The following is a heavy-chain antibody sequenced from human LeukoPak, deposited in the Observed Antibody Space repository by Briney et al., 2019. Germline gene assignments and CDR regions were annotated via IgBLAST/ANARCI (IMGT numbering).Heavy chain of an antibody. J-gene: IGHJ4*02. CDR1: GYTFTGYY. D-gene: IGHD4-11*01. Sequence: ASVKVSCKASGYTFTGYYMHWVRQAPGQGLEWLGWINPKSGDTNYAQKFQGRVTMTRDTSISTAYLELSRLRSDDTAVCYCAIDYSNYVVGYYFDYWGQGTLVTVSS. V-gene: IGHV1-2*02. CDR3: AIDYSNYVVGYYFDY. CDR2: INPKSGDT.